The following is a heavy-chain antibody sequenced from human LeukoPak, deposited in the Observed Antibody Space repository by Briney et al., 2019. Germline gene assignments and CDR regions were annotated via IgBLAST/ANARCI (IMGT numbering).Heavy chain of an antibody. CDR3: ARVDSGYEGNWFDP. CDR1: GYTFTIYG. J-gene: IGHJ5*02. V-gene: IGHV1-18*01. Sequence: ASVTVSFTASGYTFTIYGISWVRQAPGQGHEWMGWISAYNRNTNYAQKLQGRVTMTTDTSTSTAYMELRSLRSDDTAVYYCARVDSGYEGNWFDPWGQGTLVTVSS. CDR2: ISAYNRNT. D-gene: IGHD5-12*01.